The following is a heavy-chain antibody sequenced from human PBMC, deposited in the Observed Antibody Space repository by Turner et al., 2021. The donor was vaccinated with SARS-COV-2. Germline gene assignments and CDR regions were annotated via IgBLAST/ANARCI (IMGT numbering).Heavy chain of an antibody. CDR2: IYYGGNND. J-gene: IGHJ3*01. Sequence: VQLVEYGGGVVKPGRSLTATGAPSGFTFSSYTIHWGRQAPGKGLEWLALIYYGGNNDYYADSVEGRFTSSRDKSKNTAYLEMSSVKAEDTAIYYCVRGSRIAPSSAFDLWGQGTQVTVSS. V-gene: IGHV3-30*04. CDR1: GFTFSSYT. CDR3: VRGSRIAPSSAFDL. D-gene: IGHD2-15*01.